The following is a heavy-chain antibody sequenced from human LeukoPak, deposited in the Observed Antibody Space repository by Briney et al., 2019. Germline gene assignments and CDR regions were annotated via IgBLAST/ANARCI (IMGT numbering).Heavy chain of an antibody. CDR1: GYTFTSYG. V-gene: IGHV1-18*01. CDR3: AGDRYYDSSGYVPLGY. CDR2: ISAYNGNT. D-gene: IGHD3-22*01. Sequence: ASVKVSCKASGYTFTSYGISWVRQAPGQGLEWMGWISAYNGNTNYAQKLQGRVTMTTDTSTSAAYMELRSLRSDDTAVYYCAGDRYYDSSGYVPLGYWGQGTLVTVSS. J-gene: IGHJ4*02.